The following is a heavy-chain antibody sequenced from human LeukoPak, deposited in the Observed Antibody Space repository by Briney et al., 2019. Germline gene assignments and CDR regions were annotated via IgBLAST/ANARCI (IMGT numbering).Heavy chain of an antibody. Sequence: ASETLSLTCAVYGGSFSGYYWSWIRQPPGKGLEWIGEIYHSGSTNYNPSLKSRVTISVDKSKNQFSLKLSSVTAADTAVYYCARAQNDYPFDYWGQGTLVTVSS. D-gene: IGHD4/OR15-4a*01. CDR3: ARAQNDYPFDY. CDR2: IYHSGST. CDR1: GGSFSGYY. V-gene: IGHV4-34*01. J-gene: IGHJ4*02.